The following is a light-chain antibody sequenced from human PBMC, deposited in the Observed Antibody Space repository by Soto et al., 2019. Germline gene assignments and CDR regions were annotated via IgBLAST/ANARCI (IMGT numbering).Light chain of an antibody. J-gene: IGLJ1*01. Sequence: QSALTQPASVSGSLGQSITISCTGTSSDVGGYNYVSWYQQHPGKAPKLMIYDVSNRPSGVSNRFSGSKSGNTASLTISGLQAEDEADYSCSSYTSASTLAYVFGTGTKVTVL. CDR3: SSYTSASTLAYV. CDR1: SSDVGGYNY. CDR2: DVS. V-gene: IGLV2-14*01.